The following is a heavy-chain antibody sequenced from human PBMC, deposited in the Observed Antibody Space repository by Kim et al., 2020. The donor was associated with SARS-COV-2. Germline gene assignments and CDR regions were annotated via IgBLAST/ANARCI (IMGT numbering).Heavy chain of an antibody. CDR1: GYTFTSYG. Sequence: ASVKVSCKASGYTFTSYGISWVRQAPGQGLEWMGWISAYNGNTNYAQKLQGRVTMTTDTSTSTAYMELRSLRSDDTAVYYCARDRPRITMVRGADYYYYYGMDVWGQGTTVTVSS. J-gene: IGHJ6*02. V-gene: IGHV1-18*04. CDR2: ISAYNGNT. D-gene: IGHD3-10*01. CDR3: ARDRPRITMVRGADYYYYYGMDV.